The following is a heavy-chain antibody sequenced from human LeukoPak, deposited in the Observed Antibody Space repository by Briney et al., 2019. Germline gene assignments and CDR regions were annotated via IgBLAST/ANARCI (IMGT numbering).Heavy chain of an antibody. J-gene: IGHJ2*01. CDR3: AREAVAGRSWYFDL. Sequence: TSETLSLTCTVSGGSISSYYWSWIRQPAGKGLEWIGRIYTSGSTNYNPSLKSRVTMSVDTSKNQFSLKLSSVTAADTAVYYCAREAVAGRSWYFDLWGRGTLVTVSS. CDR1: GGSISSYY. V-gene: IGHV4-4*07. CDR2: IYTSGST. D-gene: IGHD6-19*01.